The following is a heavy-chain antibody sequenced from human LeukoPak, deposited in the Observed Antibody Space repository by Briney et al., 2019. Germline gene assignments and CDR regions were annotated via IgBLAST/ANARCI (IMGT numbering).Heavy chain of an antibody. V-gene: IGHV4-34*01. D-gene: IGHD6-19*01. CDR1: GGSFSGYY. Sequence: PSETLSLTCAVYGGSFSGYYWSWIRQPPGKGLEWIGEINHSGSTNYNPSLKSRVTISVDTSKNQFSLKLSSVTAADTAVYYCARHRYSSGLPFDYWGQGTLVTVSS. J-gene: IGHJ4*02. CDR2: INHSGST. CDR3: ARHRYSSGLPFDY.